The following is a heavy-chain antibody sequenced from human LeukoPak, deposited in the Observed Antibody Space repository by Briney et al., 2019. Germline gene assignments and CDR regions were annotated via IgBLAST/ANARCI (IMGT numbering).Heavy chain of an antibody. V-gene: IGHV3-21*01. CDR2: ISSSNSYI. J-gene: IGHJ6*03. Sequence: PGGSLRLSCAASGFTFNNYSMNWVRQAPGKGLEWVSSISSSNSYIYYADSMKGRFTISRDNAKNSLYLQLNSLRAEDTAVYYCARAFIAAADYYYYYYLDVWGKGTTVTVSS. CDR1: GFTFNNYS. CDR3: ARAFIAAADYYYYYYLDV. D-gene: IGHD6-13*01.